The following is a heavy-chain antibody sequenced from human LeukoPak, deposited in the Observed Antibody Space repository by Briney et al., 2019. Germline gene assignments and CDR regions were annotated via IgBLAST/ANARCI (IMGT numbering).Heavy chain of an antibody. CDR1: GYTFTSYG. J-gene: IGHJ4*02. CDR3: ARDNRHDYGDYGGGFDY. Sequence: ASVKVSCKASGYTFTSYGISWVRQAPGQGLEWMGWISAYNGNTNYAQKLQGRVTMTTDTSTSTAYMQLRSLRSDDTAVYYWARDNRHDYGDYGGGFDYWGQGTLVTVSS. V-gene: IGHV1-18*01. CDR2: ISAYNGNT. D-gene: IGHD4-17*01.